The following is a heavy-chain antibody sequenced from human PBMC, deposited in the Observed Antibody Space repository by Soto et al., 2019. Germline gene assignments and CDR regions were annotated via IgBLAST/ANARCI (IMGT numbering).Heavy chain of an antibody. CDR2: VNCNSGRT. CDR1: GYTFTGYY. Sequence: QVQLVQSGAEVQKPGASLRVSCKASGYTFTGYYIHWVRQAPGRGLEWMGWVNCNSGRTNYAQKFQGWVTLSRDTSLNTVFMDVSRLASNDTAVYYCARACVAASAIDYWGQGTLVTVSS. V-gene: IGHV1-2*04. CDR3: ARACVAASAIDY. D-gene: IGHD6-25*01. J-gene: IGHJ4*02.